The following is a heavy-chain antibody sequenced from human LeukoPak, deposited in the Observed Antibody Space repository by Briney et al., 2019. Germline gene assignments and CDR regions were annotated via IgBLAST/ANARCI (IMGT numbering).Heavy chain of an antibody. J-gene: IGHJ3*02. CDR1: GGSISNYY. D-gene: IGHD6-13*01. V-gene: IGHV4-59*01. CDR3: ARVLSSNWSHDAFDI. CDR2: IYYSGST. Sequence: SETLSLTCTVSGGSISNYYWSWIRQPPGKGLEWIGYIYYSGSTNYNPSLKSRVTISVDTSKNQFSLKLSSVTAADTAVYYCARVLSSNWSHDAFDIWGQGTMVTVSS.